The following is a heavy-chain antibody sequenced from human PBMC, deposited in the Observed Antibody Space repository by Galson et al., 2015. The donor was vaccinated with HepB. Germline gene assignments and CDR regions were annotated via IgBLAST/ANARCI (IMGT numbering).Heavy chain of an antibody. J-gene: IGHJ5*02. CDR2: IIPIFGTA. CDR3: ARDSTYYYDSSGSTLFDP. V-gene: IGHV1-69*13. CDR1: GDTFSSYA. Sequence: SVKVSCKASGDTFSSYAISWVRQAPGQGLEWMGGIIPIFGTANYAQKFQGRVTITADESTSTAYMELSSLRSEDTAVYYCARDSTYYYDSSGSTLFDPWGQGTLVTVSS. D-gene: IGHD3-22*01.